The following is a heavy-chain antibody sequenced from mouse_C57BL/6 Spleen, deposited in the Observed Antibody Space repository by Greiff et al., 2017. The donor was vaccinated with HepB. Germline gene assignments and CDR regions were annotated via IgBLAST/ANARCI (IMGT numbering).Heavy chain of an antibody. CDR3: ARRYYYGSSLAWFAY. CDR2: ISSGGSYT. Sequence: EVQLVESGGDLVKPGGSLKLSCAASGFTFSSYGMSWVRQTPDKRLEWVATISSGGSYTYYPDSVKGRFTISRDNAKNTLYLQMSSLKSEDTAMYYCARRYYYGSSLAWFAYWGQGTLVTVSA. V-gene: IGHV5-6*01. CDR1: GFTFSSYG. D-gene: IGHD1-1*01. J-gene: IGHJ3*01.